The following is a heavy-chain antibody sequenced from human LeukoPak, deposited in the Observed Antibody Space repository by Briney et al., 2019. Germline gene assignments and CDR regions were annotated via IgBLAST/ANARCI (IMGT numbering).Heavy chain of an antibody. CDR3: ARGPYYYDSSGYLDYAGGFDY. D-gene: IGHD3-22*01. J-gene: IGHJ4*02. CDR1: GGTFSSYA. CDR2: IIPILGIA. V-gene: IGHV1-69*04. Sequence: GASVKVSCKASGGTFSSYAISWVRQAPGQGLEWMGRIIPILGIANYAQKLQGRVTMTTDTSTSTAYMELWSLRSDDTAVYYCARGPYYYDSSGYLDYAGGFDYWGQGTLVTVSS.